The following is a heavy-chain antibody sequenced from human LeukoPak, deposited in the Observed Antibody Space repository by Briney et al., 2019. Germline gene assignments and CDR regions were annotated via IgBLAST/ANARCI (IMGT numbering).Heavy chain of an antibody. V-gene: IGHV4-4*02. CDR1: GGSISSSNW. CDR2: IYHSGST. CDR3: ARASGYNDAFDI. J-gene: IGHJ3*02. D-gene: IGHD3-22*01. Sequence: SETLSLTCAVSGGSISSSNWWSWVRQPPGKGLEWIGEIYHSGSTNYNPSLKSRVTISVDKSENQFSLKLSSVTAADTAVYYCARASGYNDAFDIWGQGTMLTVSS.